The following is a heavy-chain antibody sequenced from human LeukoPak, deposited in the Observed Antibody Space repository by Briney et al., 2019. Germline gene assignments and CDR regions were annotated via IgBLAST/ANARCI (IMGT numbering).Heavy chain of an antibody. CDR3: ARASGPFDF. Sequence: GGSLRLSCAASGFTFSIYGMHWVRQAPGKGLEWVAVILSDRYTKYYADSVKDRFTISRDDSRNTLYLHMNSLIPGDAGVYYCARASGPFDFWGQGTLLTVSS. D-gene: IGHD3-10*01. CDR1: GFTFSIYG. V-gene: IGHV3-33*01. CDR2: ILSDRYTK. J-gene: IGHJ4*02.